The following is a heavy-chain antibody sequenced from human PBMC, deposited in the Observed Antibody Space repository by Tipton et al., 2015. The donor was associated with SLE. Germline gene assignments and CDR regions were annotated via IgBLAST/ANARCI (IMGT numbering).Heavy chain of an antibody. D-gene: IGHD5-12*01. Sequence: TLSLTCAVYGGSFSGYYWSWIRQPPGKGLEWIGEINHSGSTNYNPSLKSRVTISVDTSKNQFSLKLCSVTAADTAVYYCARGRVAFDYWGQGTLVTVSS. CDR3: ARGRVAFDY. CDR2: INHSGST. CDR1: GGSFSGYY. J-gene: IGHJ4*02. V-gene: IGHV4-34*01.